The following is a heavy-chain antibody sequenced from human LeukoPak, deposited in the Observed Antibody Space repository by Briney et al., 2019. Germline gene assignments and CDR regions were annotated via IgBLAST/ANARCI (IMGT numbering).Heavy chain of an antibody. CDR3: AGFSTIFGVVDYFDY. CDR2: IYTSGST. J-gene: IGHJ4*02. V-gene: IGHV4-4*09. Sequence: SETLSLTCTVSGGSINSYYWSWIRQPPGKGLEWIGYIYTSGSTNYNPSLKSRVTISVDTSKNQFSLKLSSVTAADTAVYYCAGFSTIFGVVDYFDYWGQGTLVTVSS. CDR1: GGSINSYY. D-gene: IGHD3-3*01.